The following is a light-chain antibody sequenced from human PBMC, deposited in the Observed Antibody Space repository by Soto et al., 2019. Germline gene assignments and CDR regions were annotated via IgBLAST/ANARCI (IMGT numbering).Light chain of an antibody. CDR2: GAS. CDR1: QGIGSN. CDR3: QQSHSYPLT. V-gene: IGKV1-9*01. Sequence: IQLTQSPSSLSASGGDRVTITCRASQGIGSNLAWYLQKPGEAPKLLVYGASTLQGGVPSRFSGSGSGTLFTLTITSLQPEDFATHFRQQSHSYPLTFCRGT. J-gene: IGKJ4*01.